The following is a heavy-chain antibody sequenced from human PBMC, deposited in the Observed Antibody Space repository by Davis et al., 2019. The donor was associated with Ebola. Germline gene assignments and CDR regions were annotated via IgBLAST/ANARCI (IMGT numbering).Heavy chain of an antibody. Sequence: GESLKISCAASGFTFSSYAMHWVRQAPGKGLEWVAVISYDGSNKYYADSVKGRFTISRDNSKNTLYLQMNSLRAEDTAVYYCAREGVQVRSSSWRTYYFDYWGQGTLVTVSS. J-gene: IGHJ4*02. V-gene: IGHV3-30-3*01. D-gene: IGHD6-13*01. CDR1: GFTFSSYA. CDR2: ISYDGSNK. CDR3: AREGVQVRSSSWRTYYFDY.